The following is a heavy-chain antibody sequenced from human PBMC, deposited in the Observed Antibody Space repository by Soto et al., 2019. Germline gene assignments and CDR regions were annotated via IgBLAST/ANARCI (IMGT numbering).Heavy chain of an antibody. V-gene: IGHV3-23*01. CDR2: ISGSGGST. Sequence: PGGSLRLSCAASGFTFSSYAMSWVRQAPGKGLEWASAISGSGGSTYYADSVKGRFTISRDNSKNTLYLQMNSLRAEDTAVYYCAKDGRYCSGGSCYLPGVAFDIWGQGTMVTVSS. CDR3: AKDGRYCSGGSCYLPGVAFDI. J-gene: IGHJ3*02. CDR1: GFTFSSYA. D-gene: IGHD2-15*01.